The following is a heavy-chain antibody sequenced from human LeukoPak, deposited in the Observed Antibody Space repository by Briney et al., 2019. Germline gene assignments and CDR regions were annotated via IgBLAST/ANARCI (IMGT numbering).Heavy chain of an antibody. CDR3: ARVDGASGSHFWDY. CDR2: INPSDGHT. CDR1: GYTFTSHY. J-gene: IGHJ4*02. Sequence: ASVKVSCKTFGYTFTSHYIHWVREAPGQGFEWIGIINPSDGHTIYSQKFQGRVTMTRDTSATTVYMDLGSLGPDDTAIYYCARVDGASGSHFWDYWGQGTLLAVSS. D-gene: IGHD3-3*02. V-gene: IGHV1-46*01.